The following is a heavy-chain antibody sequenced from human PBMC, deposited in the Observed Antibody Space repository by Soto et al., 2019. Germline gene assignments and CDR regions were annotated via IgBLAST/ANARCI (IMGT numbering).Heavy chain of an antibody. CDR1: GYTFTNYG. CDR3: AGVRQLVGYFYYYMDV. V-gene: IGHV1-18*01. J-gene: IGHJ6*03. Sequence: ASVKVSFKASGYTFTNYGITWVRQAPGQGLEWMGWISVYNGDTHYTQRLQGRVTMTTDTSTSTAYMELRGLRSDDTAVYYCAGVRQLVGYFYYYMDVWGKGTTVTVSS. CDR2: ISVYNGDT. D-gene: IGHD6-6*01.